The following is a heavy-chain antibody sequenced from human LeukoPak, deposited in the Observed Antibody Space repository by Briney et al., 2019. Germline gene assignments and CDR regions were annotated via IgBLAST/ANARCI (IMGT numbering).Heavy chain of an antibody. D-gene: IGHD6-13*01. CDR3: AKEGGYQQLVPFDY. CDR2: ISGSGGST. J-gene: IGHJ4*02. V-gene: IGHV3-23*01. CDR1: GFTFSSYA. Sequence: PGGPLRLSCAASGFTFSSYAMSWVRQAPGKVLELVSAISGSGGSTYYADSVKGRFTISRDNSKNTLYLQMNSLRAEDTAVYYCAKEGGYQQLVPFDYWGQGTLVTVSS.